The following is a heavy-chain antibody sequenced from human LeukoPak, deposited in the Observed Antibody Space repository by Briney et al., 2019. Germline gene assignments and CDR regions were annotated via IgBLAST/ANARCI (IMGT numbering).Heavy chain of an antibody. D-gene: IGHD3-10*01. CDR2: INHSGST. Sequence: PSETLSLTCAVYGGSFSGYYWSWIRQPPGKGLEWIGEINHSGSTNHNPSLKSRVTISVDTSKNQFSLKLSSVTAADTAVYYCARDARYGSGSYYGFDYWGQGTLVTVSS. CDR1: GGSFSGYY. CDR3: ARDARYGSGSYYGFDY. J-gene: IGHJ4*02. V-gene: IGHV4-34*01.